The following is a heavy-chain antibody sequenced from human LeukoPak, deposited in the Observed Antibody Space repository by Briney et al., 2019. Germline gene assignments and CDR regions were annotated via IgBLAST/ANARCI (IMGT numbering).Heavy chain of an antibody. CDR1: GFTLSNAW. D-gene: IGHD3-3*01. J-gene: IGHJ4*02. CDR2: IKSKTDGGTT. V-gene: IGHV3-15*01. Sequence: GGSLRLSCAASGFTLSNAWMSWVRQAPGKGIEWVGRIKSKTDGGTTDYAAPEKGRLTISRDDSKNSLYLQMKSLKTEDTAVYYCTSYDFWSGYYGIDYWGQGTLVTVSS. CDR3: TSYDFWSGYYGIDY.